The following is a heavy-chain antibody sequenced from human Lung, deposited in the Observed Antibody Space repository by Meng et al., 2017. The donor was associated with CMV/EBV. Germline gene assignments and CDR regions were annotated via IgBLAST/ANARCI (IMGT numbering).Heavy chain of an antibody. CDR1: GGPISIHY. CDR3: ARGSTNTGWYQLDY. J-gene: IGHJ4*02. D-gene: IGHD6-19*01. Sequence: GSLRLSCTVSGGPISIHYWSWIRQPPGKGLEWIGYIYHTERTNYNPSLESRLTISVDTSKNPFSLELRSVTATDTAVYYCARGSTNTGWYQLDYWGQGSLVTVSS. V-gene: IGHV4-59*11. CDR2: IYHTERT.